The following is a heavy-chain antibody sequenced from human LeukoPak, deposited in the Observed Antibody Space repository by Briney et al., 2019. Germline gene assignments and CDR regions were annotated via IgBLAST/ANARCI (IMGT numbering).Heavy chain of an antibody. Sequence: SETLSLTGTVSGGSISSSTYYWGWIRQPPGKGLEWIGSIYYSGVTSYNPFLKSRVTLSVDTSKNQFSLKLSSVAATDTAGYCCARRGEFGSVSKGAFDNWGQGTLVTVSS. J-gene: IGHJ4*02. V-gene: IGHV4-39*01. CDR3: ARRGEFGSVSKGAFDN. D-gene: IGHD5/OR15-5a*01. CDR1: GGSISSSTYY. CDR2: IYYSGVT.